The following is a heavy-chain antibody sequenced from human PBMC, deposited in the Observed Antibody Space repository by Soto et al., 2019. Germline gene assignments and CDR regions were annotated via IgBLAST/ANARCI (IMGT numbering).Heavy chain of an antibody. CDR1: GFIFSGYG. Sequence: QVPLVESGGGVVQPGRSLRLVCAVSGFIFSGYGMHWVRQAPGKGLEWVAVISHDGSSKFYADSVKGRFTISRDNSMNTLYLEMSSLRNDDTAVYYCSKERVVRGVTDYWCQGTLVTVSS. CDR3: SKERVVRGVTDY. D-gene: IGHD3-10*01. V-gene: IGHV3-30*18. CDR2: ISHDGSSK. J-gene: IGHJ4*02.